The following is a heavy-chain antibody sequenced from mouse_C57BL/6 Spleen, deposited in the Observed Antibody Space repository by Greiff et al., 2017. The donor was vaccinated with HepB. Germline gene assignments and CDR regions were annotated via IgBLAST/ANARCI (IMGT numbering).Heavy chain of an antibody. CDR2: INPNNGGT. CDR3: ARRGLIYYYAMDY. V-gene: IGHV1-18*01. CDR1: GYTFTDYN. D-gene: IGHD2-4*01. Sequence: EVKLMESGPELVKPGASVKIPCKASGYTFTDYNMDWVKQSHGKSLEWIGDINPNNGGTIYNQKFKGKATLTVDKSSSTAYMELRSLTSEDTAVYYCARRGLIYYYAMDYWGQGTSVTVSS. J-gene: IGHJ4*01.